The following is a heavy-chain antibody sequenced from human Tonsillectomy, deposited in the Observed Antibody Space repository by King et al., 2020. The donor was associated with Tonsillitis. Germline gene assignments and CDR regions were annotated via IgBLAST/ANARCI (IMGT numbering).Heavy chain of an antibody. CDR1: GFTFSNYN. J-gene: IGHJ4*02. V-gene: IGHV3-48*04. D-gene: IGHD3-10*01. Sequence: VQLVESGGGLVQPGGSLRLSCAASGFTFSNYNMNWVRQAPGKGLEWVSYISGSRSIIYYADSVKGRFTICRDNAKSSLYLQMNSLRAEDTAVYYCARDALWSDYWGQGTLVTVSS. CDR3: ARDALWSDY. CDR2: ISGSRSII.